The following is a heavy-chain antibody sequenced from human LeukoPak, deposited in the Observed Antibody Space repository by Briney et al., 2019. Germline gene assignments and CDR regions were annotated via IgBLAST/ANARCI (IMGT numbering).Heavy chain of an antibody. D-gene: IGHD6-19*01. CDR1: GFTFSSCA. CDR3: AKSAHEAAVAATAFDY. V-gene: IGHV3-23*01. CDR2: ISGSDGTT. J-gene: IGHJ4*02. Sequence: GGSLRLSCAASGFTFSSCAMSWVRQAPGKGLEWVSGISGSDGTTDYADSVKGRFTISIDNSKNTLYLQMHSLRAEDTAVYYCAKSAHEAAVAATAFDYWGQGTLVTVSS.